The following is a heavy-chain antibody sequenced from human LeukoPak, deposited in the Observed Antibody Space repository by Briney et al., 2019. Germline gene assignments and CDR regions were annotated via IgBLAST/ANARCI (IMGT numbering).Heavy chain of an antibody. V-gene: IGHV5-51*01. Sequence: GESLQISCKGSGYSFTSYWIGWVRQLPGKGLEWMGIIYPGDSDTRYSPSFQGQVTISADKSISTAYLQWSSLKASDTAMYYCARPSLYSNYGHSDYWGQGTLVTVSS. CDR2: IYPGDSDT. CDR3: ARPSLYSNYGHSDY. CDR1: GYSFTSYW. D-gene: IGHD4-11*01. J-gene: IGHJ4*02.